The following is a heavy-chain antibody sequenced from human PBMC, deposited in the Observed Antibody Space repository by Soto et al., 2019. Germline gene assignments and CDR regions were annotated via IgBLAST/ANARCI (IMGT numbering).Heavy chain of an antibody. D-gene: IGHD1-26*01. CDR3: ARSVGVTTLSYLDY. CDR2: IIPMFGTA. J-gene: IGHJ4*01. Sequence: SVKVSGKAAGGTFSIYGISCVLQSPGQCLDWMGGIIPMFGTATHTQNFQGRLTITADESTSTAYMELSSLRSEDTAVYFCARSVGVTTLSYLDYWGHGTLVTVSS. CDR1: GGTFSIYG. V-gene: IGHV1-69*13.